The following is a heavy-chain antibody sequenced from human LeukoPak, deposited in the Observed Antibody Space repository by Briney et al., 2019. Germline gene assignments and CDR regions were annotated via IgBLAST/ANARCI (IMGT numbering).Heavy chain of an antibody. J-gene: IGHJ4*02. CDR1: GFTFSSYS. CDR3: ARIDLGGYGL. V-gene: IGHV3-64*02. CDR2: ITGNGGST. D-gene: IGHD5-12*01. Sequence: PGGSLRLSCAASGFTFSSYSMHWVRQAPGKGLEYLSAITGNGGSTYYADSVKGRFTISRDNSKNTLYLQMGSPRAEDMAVYYCARIDLGGYGLWGQGTLVTVSS.